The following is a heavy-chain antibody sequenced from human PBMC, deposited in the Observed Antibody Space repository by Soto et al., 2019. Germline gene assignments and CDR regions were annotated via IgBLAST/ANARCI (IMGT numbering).Heavy chain of an antibody. CDR1: GGSFKSGSYS. CDR2: VYHTGRT. Sequence: SETLSLTCTVSGGSFKSGSYSWSWIRQPPGKGLEWIGYVYHTGRTSYNPSLKSRVSISMDTSKNQFSLNLDSVTAADTAVYLCAREFDYFDYWGQGTLVTVSS. CDR3: AREFDYFDY. J-gene: IGHJ4*02. V-gene: IGHV4-61*01. D-gene: IGHD3-16*01.